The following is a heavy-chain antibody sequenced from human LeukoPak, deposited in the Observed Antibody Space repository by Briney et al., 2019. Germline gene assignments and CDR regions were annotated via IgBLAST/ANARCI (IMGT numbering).Heavy chain of an antibody. Sequence: SETLSLTCTVSGGSISSHYWSWIRQPPGKGLEWIGYIYYSGSTNYNPSLKSRVTISVDTSKNQFSLKLSSVTAADTAVYYCARYRLGSNWFDLWGQGTLVTVSS. J-gene: IGHJ5*02. V-gene: IGHV4-59*08. CDR3: ARYRLGSNWFDL. D-gene: IGHD4-17*01. CDR2: IYYSGST. CDR1: GGSISSHY.